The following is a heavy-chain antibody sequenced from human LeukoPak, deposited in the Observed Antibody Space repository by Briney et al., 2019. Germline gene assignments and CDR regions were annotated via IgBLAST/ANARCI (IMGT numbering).Heavy chain of an antibody. CDR1: GCTFSSYA. CDR2: IIPILGIA. V-gene: IGHV1-69*04. CDR3: ARDFLADGMDV. J-gene: IGHJ6*02. Sequence: ASVKVSCKASGCTFSSYAISWVRQAPGQGLEWMGRIIPILGIANYAQKFQGRVTITADKSTSTAYMELSSLRSEDTAVYYCARDFLADGMDVWGQGTTVTVSS.